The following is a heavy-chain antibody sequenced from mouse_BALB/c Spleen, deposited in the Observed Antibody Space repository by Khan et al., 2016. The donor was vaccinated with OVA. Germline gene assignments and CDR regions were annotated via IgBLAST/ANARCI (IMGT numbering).Heavy chain of an antibody. J-gene: IGHJ2*01. D-gene: IGHD3-3*01. CDR2: VYWDDHK. V-gene: IGHV8-12*01. CDR1: GFSLSISGMG. Sequence: QVTLKESGPGILQPSQTLSLTCSFSGFSLSISGMGVSWIRQPSGKGLEWLAHVYWDDHKRYNPSLKSRLTIAKDNYSNQVFLKITSVDTADTATYYCFRRRDWYLDYWGQGTTLTVSS. CDR3: FRRRDWYLDY.